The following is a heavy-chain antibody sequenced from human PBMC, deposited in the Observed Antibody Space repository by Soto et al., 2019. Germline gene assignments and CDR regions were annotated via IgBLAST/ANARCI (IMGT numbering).Heavy chain of an antibody. CDR3: ARDPLLYDSDWYPNWFGP. V-gene: IGHV3-23*01. CDR2: ITGYGATT. D-gene: IGHD6-19*01. J-gene: IGHJ5*02. Sequence: EAQLLESGGGLVQPGGSLRLSCSASGFIFNNYAMSWVRQAPGMGLEWVSGITGYGATTYYAESVKGRFTISRDNSKNTLYLQMSTLTAEDTAVYYCARDPLLYDSDWYPNWFGPWGQGTLVTVSS. CDR1: GFIFNNYA.